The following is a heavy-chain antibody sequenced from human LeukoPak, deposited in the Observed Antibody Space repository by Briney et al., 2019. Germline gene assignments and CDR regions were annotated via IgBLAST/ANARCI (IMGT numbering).Heavy chain of an antibody. CDR1: GFTFSSYA. Sequence: GGSLRLSCAASGFTFSSYAMSWVRQAPGKGLEWASAVSGSGGSTYYADSVKGRFTISRDNSKNTLYLQMNSLRAEDTAVYYCARDYADYVGYFFFDYWGQGTLVTVSS. J-gene: IGHJ4*02. V-gene: IGHV3-23*01. CDR3: ARDYADYVGYFFFDY. CDR2: VSGSGGST. D-gene: IGHD4-17*01.